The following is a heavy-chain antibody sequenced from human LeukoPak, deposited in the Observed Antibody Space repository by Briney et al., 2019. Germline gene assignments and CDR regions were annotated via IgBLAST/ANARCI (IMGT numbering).Heavy chain of an antibody. CDR3: ARDRSPFGYAFDV. CDR2: IYSGGST. D-gene: IGHD3-16*01. Sequence: GGSLRLSCAASGFTVSSNYMSWVRQAPGKGLEWVSVIYSGGSTYYADSVKGRFTISRDNSKNTLYLQMNSLRAEDTAVYYCARDRSPFGYAFDVWDQGTMVTVSS. V-gene: IGHV3-53*01. J-gene: IGHJ3*01. CDR1: GFTVSSNY.